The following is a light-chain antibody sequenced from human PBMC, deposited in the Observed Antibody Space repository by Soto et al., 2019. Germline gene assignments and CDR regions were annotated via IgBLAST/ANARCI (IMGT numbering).Light chain of an antibody. CDR1: QSLVHSDGNTY. V-gene: IGKV2-30*02. CDR2: QVS. CDR3: MQGTHWPVFT. Sequence: DVVMTQSPLSLPVTLGQPASISCRSSQSLVHSDGNTYLNWFHQRPGQSPRRLIYQVSNRDSGVPDRFSGSGSGTDDTLKISRVEAEDVGVYYCMQGTHWPVFTFGPGTKVDIK. J-gene: IGKJ3*01.